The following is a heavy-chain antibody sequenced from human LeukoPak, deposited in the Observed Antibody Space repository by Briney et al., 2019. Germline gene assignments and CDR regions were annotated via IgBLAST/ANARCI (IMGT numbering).Heavy chain of an antibody. J-gene: IGHJ4*02. Sequence: SVKVSCKASGGTFSSYAISWVRQAPGQGLDGMGGIIPIFGTANYAQKLQDRGTITGDESTSTAYMEPSSLRSEDTAVYSCASLYYDFWSGPWGLFDYWGQGALVTVSS. V-gene: IGHV1-69*13. D-gene: IGHD3-3*01. CDR1: GGTFSSYA. CDR3: ASLYYDFWSGPWGLFDY. CDR2: IIPIFGTA.